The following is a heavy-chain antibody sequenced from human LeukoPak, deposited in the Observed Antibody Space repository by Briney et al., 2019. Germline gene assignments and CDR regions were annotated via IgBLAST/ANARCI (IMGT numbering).Heavy chain of an antibody. D-gene: IGHD2-2*01. V-gene: IGHV4-59*08. CDR3: ARQGPLNPPEMVVVPAARYFDL. Sequence: SETLSLTCTVSGGSISSYYWSWIRQPPGKGLEWIGYIYYSGSTNYNPSLKSRVTISVDTSKNQFSLKLSSVTAADTAVYYCARQGPLNPPEMVVVPAARYFDLWGRGTLVTVSS. CDR2: IYYSGST. CDR1: GGSISSYY. J-gene: IGHJ2*01.